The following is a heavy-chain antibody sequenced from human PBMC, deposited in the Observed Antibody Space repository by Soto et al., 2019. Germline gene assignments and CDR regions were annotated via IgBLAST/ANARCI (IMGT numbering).Heavy chain of an antibody. CDR3: AHSDVPYYYYGMDV. D-gene: IGHD6-6*01. Sequence: QITLKESGPTLVKPTQTLTLTCTFSGFSLSTSGVGVGWIRQPPGKALEWLGIIYWDDDKRYTPSLKSRLTITKDTPKNQVVLTMTNMDPVDTATYVCAHSDVPYYYYGMDVWGQGTTVTVSS. V-gene: IGHV2-5*02. J-gene: IGHJ6*02. CDR2: IYWDDDK. CDR1: GFSLSTSGVG.